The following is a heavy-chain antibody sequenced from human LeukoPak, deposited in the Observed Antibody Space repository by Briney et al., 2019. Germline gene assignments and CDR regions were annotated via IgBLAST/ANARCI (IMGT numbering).Heavy chain of an antibody. CDR1: GFTVSSYA. J-gene: IGHJ4*02. CDR2: IGYSAGDT. D-gene: IGHD4-17*01. CDR3: AKDDDGHHHGVDH. V-gene: IGHV3-23*01. Sequence: AGGSLRLSCAASGFTVSSYAMTWVRQAPGKGLEWVSAIGYSAGDTYYADSVKGRFTISRDTSMNTLYLQMSSLRADDTALYYCAKDDDGHHHGVDHWGQGTLVTVSS.